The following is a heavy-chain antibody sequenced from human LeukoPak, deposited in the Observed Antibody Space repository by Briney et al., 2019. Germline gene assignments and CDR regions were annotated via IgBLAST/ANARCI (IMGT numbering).Heavy chain of an antibody. J-gene: IGHJ4*02. V-gene: IGHV4-59*08. CDR1: GGSISSYY. D-gene: IGHD5-12*01. Sequence: PSETLSLTCTVSGGSISSYYWSWIRQPPGKGLEWIGYIYYSGSTNYNPSLKSRVTISVDTSKNQFSLKLSSVTAADTAVYYCARQCPVVATIANYFDYWGQGTLVTVSS. CDR3: ARQCPVVATIANYFDY. CDR2: IYYSGST.